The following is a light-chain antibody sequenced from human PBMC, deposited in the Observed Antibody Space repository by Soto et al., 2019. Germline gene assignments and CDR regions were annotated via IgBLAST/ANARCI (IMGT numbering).Light chain of an antibody. CDR3: QQRSNWPPIT. CDR1: QSVSSSH. Sequence: ETVLAQSPGTLSLSPGERATLSCRASQSVSSSHLAWYQQKPGQAPRLLMYGASSRATGIPDRFSGGGSGADFTLTISRLEPEDFGVYYCQQRSNWPPITFGQGTRLEI. J-gene: IGKJ5*01. CDR2: GAS. V-gene: IGKV3D-20*02.